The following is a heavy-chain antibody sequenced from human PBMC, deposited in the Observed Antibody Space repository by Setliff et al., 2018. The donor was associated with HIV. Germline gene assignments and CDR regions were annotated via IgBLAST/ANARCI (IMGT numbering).Heavy chain of an antibody. J-gene: IGHJ6*03. CDR3: VRGVQSPPHYSYYYMDV. Sequence: ASVKVSCKASGYTFTGYYMHWVRQAPGQGLEWMGWINPNSGGTNYAQKFQGRVTMTGDTSISTAYMELSRLRSDDTAVYYCVRGVQSPPHYSYYYMDVWGEGTMVTVSS. D-gene: IGHD3-3*01. V-gene: IGHV1-2*02. CDR1: GYTFTGYY. CDR2: INPNSGGT.